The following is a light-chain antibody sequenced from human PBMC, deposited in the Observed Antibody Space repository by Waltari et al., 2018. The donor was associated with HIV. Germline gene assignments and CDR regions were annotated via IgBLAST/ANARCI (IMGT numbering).Light chain of an antibody. J-gene: IGLJ3*02. CDR1: SSDVGGYNY. CDR2: DVS. Sequence: QSALTQPRSVSGSPGQSVTISCTGTSSDVGGYNYVSWYQQHPGKAPKLMIYDVSKRPSGVPDRFSGSKSGDTASLTVAGLQAEDEADYYCTSYGGRNNRVLFGGGTRLTVL. V-gene: IGLV2-11*01. CDR3: TSYGGRNNRVL.